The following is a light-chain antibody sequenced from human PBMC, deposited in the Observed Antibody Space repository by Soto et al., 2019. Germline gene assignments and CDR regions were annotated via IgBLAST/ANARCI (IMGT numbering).Light chain of an antibody. CDR3: AAWDDTVSGPL. V-gene: IGLV1-47*02. Sequence: QSVLTQPPSASGTPGHSVTLSCSGTTSNIGGNYVYWYLQVPGTAPKLVIYSNHLRPSGVPDRFSASKSGTSASLSISGLRSEDEAVYCCAAWDDTVSGPLFGGGTKLTGL. J-gene: IGLJ2*01. CDR2: SNH. CDR1: TSNIGGNY.